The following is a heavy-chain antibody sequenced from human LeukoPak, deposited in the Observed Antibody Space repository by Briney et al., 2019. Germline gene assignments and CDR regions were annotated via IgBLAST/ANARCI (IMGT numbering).Heavy chain of an antibody. CDR1: GGSFSAYY. CDR3: ARHAGLVPQDRVNWFDP. CDR2: INHSGST. Sequence: SETLSLTCAVYGGSFSAYYWSWIRQPPGKGLEWIGEINHSGSTNYNPSLKSRVTISVDTSKNQFSLKLSSVTAADTAVYYCARHAGLVPQDRVNWFDPWGQGTLVTVSS. J-gene: IGHJ5*02. V-gene: IGHV4-34*01. D-gene: IGHD2-2*01.